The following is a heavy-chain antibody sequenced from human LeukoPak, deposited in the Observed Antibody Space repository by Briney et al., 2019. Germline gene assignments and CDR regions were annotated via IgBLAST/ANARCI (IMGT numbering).Heavy chain of an antibody. CDR3: AKTLWFGELGTFDY. D-gene: IGHD3-10*01. V-gene: IGHV3-21*04. J-gene: IGHJ4*02. CDR1: GFTFSSYS. Sequence: GGSLRLSCAASGFTFSSYSMNWVRQAPGKGLEWVSSISSSSNYIYYADSVKGRFTISRDNSKNTLYLQMNSLRAEDTAVYYCAKTLWFGELGTFDYWGQGTLVTVSS. CDR2: ISSSSNYI.